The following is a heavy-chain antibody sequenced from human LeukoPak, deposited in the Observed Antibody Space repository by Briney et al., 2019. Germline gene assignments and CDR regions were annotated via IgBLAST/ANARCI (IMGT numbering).Heavy chain of an antibody. J-gene: IGHJ6*02. Sequence: AGGSLKLSCAAPGFTFSSYAMSWVRQAPGEGLGWGSAVSASADSTYYADSVKGRFIISRDNSKNTLFLQMNSLRAEDTAVYYCARRPAIFMDGVYYYSMDVWGQGTTVTVSS. D-gene: IGHD2-2*01. CDR3: ARRPAIFMDGVYYYSMDV. CDR1: GFTFSSYA. CDR2: VSASADST. V-gene: IGHV3-23*01.